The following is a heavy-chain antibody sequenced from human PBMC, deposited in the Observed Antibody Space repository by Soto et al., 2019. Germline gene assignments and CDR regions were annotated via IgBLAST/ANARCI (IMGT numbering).Heavy chain of an antibody. CDR1: GGTFSSYA. D-gene: IGHD1-1*01. Sequence: SVKVSCKASGGTFSSYAISWVRQAPGQGLEWMGGIIPIFGTANYAQKFQGRVTITADESTSTAYMELSSLRSEDTAVYYCARTTSNYYYGMDVWGQGTTVTVSS. CDR3: ARTTSNYYYGMDV. J-gene: IGHJ6*02. V-gene: IGHV1-69*13. CDR2: IIPIFGTA.